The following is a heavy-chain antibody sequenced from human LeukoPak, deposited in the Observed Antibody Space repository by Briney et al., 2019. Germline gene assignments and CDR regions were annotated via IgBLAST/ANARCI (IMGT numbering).Heavy chain of an antibody. V-gene: IGHV4-34*01. D-gene: IGHD6-13*01. J-gene: IGHJ4*02. CDR2: INHSGST. CDR3: ARGGWGYSSSWYVPTNFDY. CDR1: GGSFSGYY. Sequence: PSETLSLTCAVYGGSFSGYYWSWIRQPPAKGLEWIGEINHSGSTNYNPSLKSRVTISVDTSKNQFSLKLSSVTAADTAVYYCARGGWGYSSSWYVPTNFDYWGQGTLATVSS.